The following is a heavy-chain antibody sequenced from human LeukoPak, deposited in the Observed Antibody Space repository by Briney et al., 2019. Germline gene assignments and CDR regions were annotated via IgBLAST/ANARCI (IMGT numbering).Heavy chain of an antibody. D-gene: IGHD3-3*01. CDR2: ISGSGGST. CDR1: GFTFSSYA. V-gene: IGHV3-23*01. CDR3: AKETAEFLEWLVYS. J-gene: IGHJ5*02. Sequence: GGSLRLSCAASGFTFSSYAMSWVRQAPGKGLEWVSAISGSGGSTYYADSVKGRFTISRDNSKNTLYLQVNSLRAEDTAVYYCAKETAEFLEWLVYSWGQGTLVTVSS.